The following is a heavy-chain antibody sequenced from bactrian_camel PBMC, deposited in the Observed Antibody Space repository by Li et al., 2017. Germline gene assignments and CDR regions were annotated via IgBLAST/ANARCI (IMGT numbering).Heavy chain of an antibody. CDR1: GSFSRTSV. Sequence: HVQLVESGGDSVLAGGSLRLSCIVSGSFSRTSVVGWFRQAPGKEREGVASIYTGDGLQGSPEYADSVKGRFTISQDKGKNTVYLLMNSLKPDDSGTYYCAYESGTTPDLCRRRGPGGYFGQGTQVTVS. CDR2: IYTGDGLQGSP. D-gene: IGHD7*01. J-gene: IGHJ4*01. V-gene: IGHV3S54*01.